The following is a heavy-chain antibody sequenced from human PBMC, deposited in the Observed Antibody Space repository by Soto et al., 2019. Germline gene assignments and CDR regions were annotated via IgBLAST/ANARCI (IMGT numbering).Heavy chain of an antibody. V-gene: IGHV4-30-4*01. CDR2: IYYSGST. D-gene: IGHD3-22*01. Sequence: SETLSLTCTVSGGSISSGDYYWSWIRQPPGKGLEWIGYIYYSGSTYYNPSLKSRVTISVDTSKNQFSLKLSSVTAADTAVYYCAREVYYYGSSGYYPTQIDYWGQGTLVTVSS. CDR1: GGSISSGDYY. CDR3: AREVYYYGSSGYYPTQIDY. J-gene: IGHJ4*02.